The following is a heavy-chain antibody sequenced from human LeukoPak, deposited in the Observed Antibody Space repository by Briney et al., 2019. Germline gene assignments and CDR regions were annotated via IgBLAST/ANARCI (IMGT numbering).Heavy chain of an antibody. CDR1: GYTFTSYG. CDR3: ARDTYCSSTSCYTTDFDY. V-gene: IGHV1-18*01. CDR2: ISAYKGNT. Sequence: ASVKVSCKASGYTFTSYGISWVRQAPGQGLEWMGWISAYKGNTNYAQKLQGRVTMTTDTSTSTAYMELRSLRSDDTAVYYCARDTYCSSTSCYTTDFDYWGQGTLVTVSS. J-gene: IGHJ4*02. D-gene: IGHD2-2*02.